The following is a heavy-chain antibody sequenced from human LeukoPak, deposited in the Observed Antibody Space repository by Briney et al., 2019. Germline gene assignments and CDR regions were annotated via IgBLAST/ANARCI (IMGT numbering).Heavy chain of an antibody. J-gene: IGHJ4*02. V-gene: IGHV1-69*06. CDR3: ARSIHRPDSSGYYYPTLFDY. D-gene: IGHD3-22*01. CDR1: GGTFSSYA. CDR2: IIPIFGTA. Sequence: SVKVSCKASGGTFSSYAISWVRQAPGQGLEWMGGIIPIFGTANYAQKFQGRVTITADKSTSTAYMELSSLRSEDTAVYYCARSIHRPDSSGYYYPTLFDYWGQGTLVTVSS.